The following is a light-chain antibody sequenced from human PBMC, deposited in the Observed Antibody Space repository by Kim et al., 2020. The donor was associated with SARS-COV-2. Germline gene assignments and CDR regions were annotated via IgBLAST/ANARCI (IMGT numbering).Light chain of an antibody. CDR2: DAS. CDR1: RSVGTY. V-gene: IGKV3-11*01. Sequence: VPPGERATRSYRASRSVGTYLAWYQQKPGQAPRLLIYDASNKATGVPARFSASGSGTDVTLTITTVEPEDCAVYYCHQRSNWPPAFGQGTKVDIK. CDR3: HQRSNWPPA. J-gene: IGKJ1*01.